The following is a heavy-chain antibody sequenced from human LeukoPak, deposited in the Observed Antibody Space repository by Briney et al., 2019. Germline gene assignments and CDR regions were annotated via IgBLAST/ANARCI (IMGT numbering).Heavy chain of an antibody. J-gene: IGHJ4*02. CDR3: ARVGYNWDDDGVDY. CDR2: INQDGSDK. V-gene: IGHV3-7*01. Sequence: GGSLSLSCAASDFTFSSYWMSWVRQAPGKGLEWVANINQDGSDKRYMDSVRGRFTISRDNAKNSLSLHMDSLRAEDTAVYYCARVGYNWDDDGVDYWGQGTLVTVSS. D-gene: IGHD1-1*01. CDR1: DFTFSSYW.